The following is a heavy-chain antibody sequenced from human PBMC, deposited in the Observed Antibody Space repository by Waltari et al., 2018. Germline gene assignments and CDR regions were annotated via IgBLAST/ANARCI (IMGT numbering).Heavy chain of an antibody. CDR2: FDPEDGET. D-gene: IGHD2-2*01. J-gene: IGHJ4*02. CDR1: GYTLTELS. V-gene: IGHV1-24*01. CDR3: ATAAIGDCSSTSCKEWDY. Sequence: QVQLVQSGAEVKKPGASVKVSCKVSGYTLTELSMHWVRQAPGKGLEWMGGFDPEDGETIYAQKFQGRVTMTEDTSTDTAYMELSSLRSEDTAVYYCATAAIGDCSSTSCKEWDYWGQGTLVTVSS.